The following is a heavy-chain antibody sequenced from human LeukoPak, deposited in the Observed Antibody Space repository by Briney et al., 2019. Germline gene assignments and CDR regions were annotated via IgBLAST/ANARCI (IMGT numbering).Heavy chain of an antibody. V-gene: IGHV3-48*04. J-gene: IGHJ4*02. CDR3: ARTEKYFGSGSYDC. Sequence: GGSLRLSCAASGFTFSSYAMNWVRQAPGKGLEWVSYISSSGSTIYYADSAKGRFTISRDNAKNSLYLQMNSLRAEDTAMYYCARTEKYFGSGSYDCRGQGTLVTVSS. CDR2: ISSSGSTI. CDR1: GFTFSSYA. D-gene: IGHD3-10*01.